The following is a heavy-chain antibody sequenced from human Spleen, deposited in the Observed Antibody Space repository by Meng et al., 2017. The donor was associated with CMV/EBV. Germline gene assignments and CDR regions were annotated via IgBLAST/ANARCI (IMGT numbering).Heavy chain of an antibody. V-gene: IGHV4-4*01. J-gene: IGHJ4*02. CDR1: GVSLTGSNW. D-gene: IGHD3-16*02. CDR3: ARVGDWGSYLDY. Sequence: WTVSGVSLTGSNWWSWVSQAPGEGLEWIGELYHTGKTNYNPTLESRLTISVDKSKNQFSLKLTSVTAADTAVYFCARVGDWGSYLDYWGQGALVTVSS. CDR2: LYHTGKT.